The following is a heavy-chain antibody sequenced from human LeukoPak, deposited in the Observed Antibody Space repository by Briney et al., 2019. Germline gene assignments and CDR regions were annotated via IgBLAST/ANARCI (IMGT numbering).Heavy chain of an antibody. V-gene: IGHV4-30-2*01. CDR2: IYHSGST. Sequence: SETLSLTCTVSGASISSGGSYWSWIRQPPGEGLEWIGYIYHSGSTYSNPSLRSRVTISVDRSKNQFSLKLSSVTAADTAVYYCARDVLMITFGGVKPHYFDYWGQGTLVTVSS. J-gene: IGHJ4*02. CDR3: ARDVLMITFGGVKPHYFDY. D-gene: IGHD3-16*01. CDR1: GASISSGGSY.